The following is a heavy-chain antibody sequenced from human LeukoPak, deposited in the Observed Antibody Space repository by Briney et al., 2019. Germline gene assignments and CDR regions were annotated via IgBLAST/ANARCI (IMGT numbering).Heavy chain of an antibody. CDR1: GGSTSSSTYY. J-gene: IGHJ4*02. D-gene: IGHD3-10*01. V-gene: IGHV4-39*01. CDR3: ETLITVVRGLDIPDY. CDR2: IHYRGSS. Sequence: SESLSLTCTVSGGSTSSSTYYWGWIRQPPGKGLGLIGRIHYRGSSYYNPSRMSQATISVDTSKNQFSLKLRSATAADTAVYYSETLITVVRGLDIPDYWGQGTLVTVSS.